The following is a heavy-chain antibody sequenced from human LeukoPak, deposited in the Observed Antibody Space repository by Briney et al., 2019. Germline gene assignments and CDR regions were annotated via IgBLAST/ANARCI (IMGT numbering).Heavy chain of an antibody. CDR1: GFTFSSYA. J-gene: IGHJ4*02. V-gene: IGHV3-23*01. CDR3: AKDYLPVTTAYFDY. D-gene: IGHD4-17*01. Sequence: PGGSLRLSCAASGFTFSSYAMSWVRQAPGKGLEWVSAISGSGGSTYYADSAKGRFTISRDNSKNTLYLQMNSLRAEDTAVYYCAKDYLPVTTAYFDYWGQGTPVTVSS. CDR2: ISGSGGST.